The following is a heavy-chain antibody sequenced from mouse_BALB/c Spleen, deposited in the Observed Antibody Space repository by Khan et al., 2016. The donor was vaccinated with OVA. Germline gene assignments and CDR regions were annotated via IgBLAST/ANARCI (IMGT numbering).Heavy chain of an antibody. J-gene: IGHJ3*01. CDR1: GFTFSDYY. V-gene: IGHV5-4*02. CDR3: ARGYYGNPFAY. D-gene: IGHD2-1*01. Sequence: EVQLVESGGGLVKPGGSLKLSCAASGFTFSDYYMYWVRQSPEKRLEWVATISVGASYTYYPDIVKGRFTISSDAAKNHLYLQMSSMKSKDTAMYYCARGYYGNPFAYWGQGTLVTVSA. CDR2: ISVGASYT.